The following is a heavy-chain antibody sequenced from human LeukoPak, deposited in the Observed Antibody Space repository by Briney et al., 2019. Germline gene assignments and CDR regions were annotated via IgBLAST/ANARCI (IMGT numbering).Heavy chain of an antibody. CDR1: GYTFTGYY. V-gene: IGHV1-2*06. CDR2: IDPNSGGT. J-gene: IGHJ4*02. CDR3: AIDREGGYDKGPFEY. D-gene: IGHD5-12*01. Sequence: ASVKVSCKASGYTFTGYYMHWVRQAPGPRLVWMGRIDPNSGGTSYAQKFQGRVTMSRATSISTAYMELSRLTSDDTTVYYCAIDREGGYDKGPFEYWGQGTLVTVSS.